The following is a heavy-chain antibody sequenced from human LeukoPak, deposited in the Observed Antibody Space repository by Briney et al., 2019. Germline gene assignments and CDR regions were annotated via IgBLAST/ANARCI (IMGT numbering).Heavy chain of an antibody. CDR2: IRYDGSNK. D-gene: IGHD2-15*01. Sequence: GGSLRLSCAASGFTFGSYGMHWVRHAPGRGLEWVALIRYDGSNKYYVDSVKGRFTISRDNSKNTLYLQMNSLRAEDTAVYYCTRNLGYCTGGGCYADYWGQGTLVTVSS. CDR3: TRNLGYCTGGGCYADY. J-gene: IGHJ4*02. V-gene: IGHV3-30*02. CDR1: GFTFGSYG.